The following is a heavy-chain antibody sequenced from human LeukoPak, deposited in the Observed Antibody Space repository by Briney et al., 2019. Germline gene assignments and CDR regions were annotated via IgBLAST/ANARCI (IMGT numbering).Heavy chain of an antibody. D-gene: IGHD3-10*01. CDR3: ARAAGELLPFDYFDY. CDR2: INVGGSST. V-gene: IGHV3-74*01. CDR1: GFTFSSYL. J-gene: IGHJ4*02. Sequence: GGSLRLSCAASGFTFSSYLMHWVRQAPGKGLVWVSRINVGGSSTNYADSVKGRFTISRDNVKNSLYLQMHSLRAEDTAVYYCARAAGELLPFDYFDYWGQGTLVTVSS.